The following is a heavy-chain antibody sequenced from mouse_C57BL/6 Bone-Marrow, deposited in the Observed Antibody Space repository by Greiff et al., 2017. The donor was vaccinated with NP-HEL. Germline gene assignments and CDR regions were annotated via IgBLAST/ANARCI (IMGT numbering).Heavy chain of an antibody. CDR2: IDPENGDT. CDR1: GFNIKDDY. Sequence: VQLKESGAELVRPGASVKLSCTASGFNIKDDYMHWVKQRPEQGLEWIGWIDPENGDTEYASKFQGKATITADTSSNTAYLQLSSLTSEDTSVYYCTVTSFAYWGQGTLVTVSA. J-gene: IGHJ3*01. V-gene: IGHV14-4*01. CDR3: TVTSFAY.